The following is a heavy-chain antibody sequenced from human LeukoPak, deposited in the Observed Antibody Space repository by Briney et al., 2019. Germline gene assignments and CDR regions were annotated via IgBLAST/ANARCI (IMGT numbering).Heavy chain of an antibody. Sequence: GGSLRLSCAASGFTVSSNYMSWVRQAPGKGLEWVSVIYSGGSTYYADSVKGRFTISRDNSKNTLYLQMNSLRAEDTAVYYCARASRWELRAPFDYWGQGTLVTVSS. CDR3: ARASRWELRAPFDY. CDR2: IYSGGST. D-gene: IGHD1-26*01. J-gene: IGHJ4*02. V-gene: IGHV3-66*01. CDR1: GFTVSSNY.